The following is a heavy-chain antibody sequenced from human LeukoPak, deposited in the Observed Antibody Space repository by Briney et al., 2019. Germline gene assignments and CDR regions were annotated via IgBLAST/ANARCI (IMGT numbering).Heavy chain of an antibody. Sequence: GGSLRLSCAASGFTFSSYGMHWVRQAPGKGLEWVAFIRYDGSNKYYADSVKGRFTISRDNSKNTLYLQMNSLRAEDTAVYYCAKGGDTVLRYFDWLIDFDYWGQGTLVTVSS. CDR1: GFTFSSYG. V-gene: IGHV3-30*02. D-gene: IGHD3-9*01. J-gene: IGHJ4*02. CDR2: IRYDGSNK. CDR3: AKGGDTVLRYFDWLIDFDY.